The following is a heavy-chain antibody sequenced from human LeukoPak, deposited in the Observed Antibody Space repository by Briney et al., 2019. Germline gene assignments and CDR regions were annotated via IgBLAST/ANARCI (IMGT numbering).Heavy chain of an antibody. Sequence: RGSLRLSCAASGFTFSSYAMGWVRLAPGKGLEWVSLISGSGDNSYYADSVKGRFTISRDNSKNTLYLQMSSLRAEDTALYYCAKCLGDGTNYYFAHWGQGTLVTVSS. CDR1: GFTFSSYA. CDR2: ISGSGDNS. D-gene: IGHD4/OR15-4a*01. V-gene: IGHV3-23*01. CDR3: AKCLGDGTNYYFAH. J-gene: IGHJ4*02.